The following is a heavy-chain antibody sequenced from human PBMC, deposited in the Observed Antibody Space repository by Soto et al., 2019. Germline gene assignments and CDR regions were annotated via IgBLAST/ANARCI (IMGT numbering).Heavy chain of an antibody. V-gene: IGHV4-59*08. CDR1: GGSTSSYY. J-gene: IGHJ5*02. D-gene: IGHD3-22*01. CDR2: IYYSGST. Sequence: QVQLQESGPGLVKPSETLSLTCTVSGGSTSSYYWSWIRQPPGKGLEWIGYIYYSGSTNYNPSLKSRVTISPDTSKNQFSLKLSSVTAADTAVYYCARLGGYYPSLDPWGQGTLVTVSS. CDR3: ARLGGYYPSLDP.